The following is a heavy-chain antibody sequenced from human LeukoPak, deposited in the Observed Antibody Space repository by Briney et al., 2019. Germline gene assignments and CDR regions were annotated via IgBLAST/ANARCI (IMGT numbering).Heavy chain of an antibody. V-gene: IGHV3-23*01. D-gene: IGHD3-22*01. Sequence: GGSLRLSCAASGFTFSSYGMSWVRQAPGKGLEWVSAISGSGGSTYYADSVKGQFTISRDNSKNTLYLQMNSLRAEDTAVYYCAKDLGYYDSSGDFDYWGQGTLVTVSS. CDR2: ISGSGGST. CDR3: AKDLGYYDSSGDFDY. CDR1: GFTFSSYG. J-gene: IGHJ4*02.